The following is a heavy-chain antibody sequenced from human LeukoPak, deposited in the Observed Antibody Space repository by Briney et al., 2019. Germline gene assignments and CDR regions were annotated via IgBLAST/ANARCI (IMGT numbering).Heavy chain of an antibody. CDR3: ARADSSSSRLDC. CDR2: ISSSSSYI. J-gene: IGHJ4*02. V-gene: IGHV3-21*01. D-gene: IGHD6-6*01. Sequence: PGGSLRLSCAASGFTFSSYSMNWVRQAPGKGLEWVSSISSSSSYIYYADSVKGRFTISRDNAKNSVYLQMNSLRAEDTAVYFCARADSSSSRLDCWGQGTLVTVSS. CDR1: GFTFSSYS.